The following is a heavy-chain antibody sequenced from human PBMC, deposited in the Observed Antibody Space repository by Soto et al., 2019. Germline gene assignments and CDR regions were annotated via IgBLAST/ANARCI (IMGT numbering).Heavy chain of an antibody. Sequence: QVLLLQSGSEVKKPGSSVKVSCEASGDAFMSYAISWVRQAPGQGLEYMGGIIPSYDRAKYAQKFQGRLTVSADLYTSTVYMELSSLRSEDTAVYFCARDPTNDYGDDTFDYWGQGTKVIVSS. D-gene: IGHD4-17*01. CDR2: IIPSYDRA. V-gene: IGHV1-69*01. CDR1: GDAFMSYA. J-gene: IGHJ4*02. CDR3: ARDPTNDYGDDTFDY.